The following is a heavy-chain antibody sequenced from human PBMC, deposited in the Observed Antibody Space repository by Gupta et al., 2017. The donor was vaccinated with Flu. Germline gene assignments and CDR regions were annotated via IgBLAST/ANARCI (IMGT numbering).Heavy chain of an antibody. D-gene: IGHD3-22*01. CDR1: FNRYA. CDR3: GSADRSGRVFVD. J-gene: IGHJ4*02. Sequence: FNRYASQWVRQAPGQGRECMERIKPGNGYTTYAQNVQGRVTMNIDTSTRTGYMELKRIGSEDTALYFLGSADRSGRVFVDGGQGTMVTVCS. V-gene: IGHV1-46*02. CDR2: IKPGNGYT.